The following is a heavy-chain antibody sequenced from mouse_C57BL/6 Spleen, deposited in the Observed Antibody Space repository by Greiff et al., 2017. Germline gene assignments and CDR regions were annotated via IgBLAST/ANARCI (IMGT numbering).Heavy chain of an antibody. V-gene: IGHV1-5*01. CDR1: GYTFTSYW. J-gene: IGHJ2*01. CDR3: TRKGGYDYDEIDY. D-gene: IGHD2-4*01. CDR2: IYPGNSDT. Sequence: VQLQQSGTVLARPGASVKMSCKTSGYTFTSYWMHWVKQRPGQGLEWIGAIYPGNSDTSYNQKFKGKAKLTAVTSASTAYMELSSLTNEDSAVYSCTRKGGYDYDEIDYWGQGTTLTVSS.